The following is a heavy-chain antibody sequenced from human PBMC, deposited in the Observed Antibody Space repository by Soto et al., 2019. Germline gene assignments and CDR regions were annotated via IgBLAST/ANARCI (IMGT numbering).Heavy chain of an antibody. V-gene: IGHV1-3*01. D-gene: IGHD6-13*01. CDR1: GYTFTSYA. CDR2: INAGNGNT. J-gene: IGHJ5*02. CDR3: ARDRRGSWYLGVDP. Sequence: GASVKVSCKSSGYTFTSYAMHWVRQAPGQRLEWMGWINAGNGNTKYSQKFQGRVTITRDTSASTAYMELSSLRSEDTAVYYCARDRRGSWYLGVDPWGQGTLVTVSS.